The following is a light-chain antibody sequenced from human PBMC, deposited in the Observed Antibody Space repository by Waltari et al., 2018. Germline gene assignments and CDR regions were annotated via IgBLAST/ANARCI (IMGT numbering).Light chain of an antibody. J-gene: IGLJ3*02. V-gene: IGLV2-23*02. CDR3: CSYAGSWSWV. CDR2: EVT. CDR1: NSDVGNYNL. Sequence: QAALTQPASVSGSPGQSITISCTGSNSDVGNYNLVSWYQKHPGKAPKLIIYEVTNRPAGISDRFSGFKTGNPASLTISGLQAEYEADYYCCSYAGSWSWVFGGGTELTVL.